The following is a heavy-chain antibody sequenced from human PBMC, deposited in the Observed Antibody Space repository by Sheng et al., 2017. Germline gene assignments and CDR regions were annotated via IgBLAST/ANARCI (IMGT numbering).Heavy chain of an antibody. Sequence: QVQLPQSGPGLVKPSQTLSLTCAISGDSVSSDSATWNWIRQSPSRGLEWLGRTYTGHTGLSEYAVSVRSRITINPDTSKNQFSLHLNSVTPDDTAVYYCVRLVGNSWLDYWGQG. CDR2: TYTGHTGLS. D-gene: IGHD6-13*01. CDR1: GDSVSSDSAT. V-gene: IGHV6-1*01. J-gene: IGHJ4*02. CDR3: VRLVGNSWLDY.